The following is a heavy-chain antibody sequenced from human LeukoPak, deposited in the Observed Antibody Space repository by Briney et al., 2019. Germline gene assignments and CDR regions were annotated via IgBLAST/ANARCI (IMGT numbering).Heavy chain of an antibody. CDR1: GFSFSNYG. Sequence: GGSLRLSCAASGFSFSNYGMHWVRQAPGKGLEWVGRIKSKTDGGTTDYAAPVKGRFTISRDDSKNTLYLQMNSLKTEDTAVYYCTTRLTVTFGGVIVFDYWGQGTLVTVSS. D-gene: IGHD3-16*02. CDR2: IKSKTDGGTT. J-gene: IGHJ4*02. V-gene: IGHV3-15*01. CDR3: TTRLTVTFGGVIVFDY.